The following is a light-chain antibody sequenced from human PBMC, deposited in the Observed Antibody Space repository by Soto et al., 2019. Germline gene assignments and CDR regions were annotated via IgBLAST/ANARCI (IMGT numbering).Light chain of an antibody. CDR1: QSVGTY. CDR3: QQRSNWPPIT. J-gene: IGKJ5*01. CDR2: DAS. Sequence: EIVLTQSPATLSLPPGERATLSCSASQSVGTYLAWYQQKPGQAPRLLIYDASNRAAGVPVRFSGSGSGTGFTLTISSVEPDDFAVYYCQQRSNWPPITFGQGTRLEI. V-gene: IGKV3-11*01.